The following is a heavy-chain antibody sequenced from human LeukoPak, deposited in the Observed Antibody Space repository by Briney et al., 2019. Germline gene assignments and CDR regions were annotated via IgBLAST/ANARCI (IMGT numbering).Heavy chain of an antibody. CDR2: ISPTGST. D-gene: IGHD2-2*01. V-gene: IGHV4-4*07. J-gene: IGHJ6*02. CDR1: RGSISPHY. Sequence: PSETLSLTCTVSRGSISPHYWSWIRQPAGKGLDWIGRISPTGSTNYNPSLNSRVTMSVDSSKNQVSLTLNSVTAADTAVYYCAREVGRTNYYYYGMDVWGQGTTVTVSS. CDR3: AREVGRTNYYYYGMDV.